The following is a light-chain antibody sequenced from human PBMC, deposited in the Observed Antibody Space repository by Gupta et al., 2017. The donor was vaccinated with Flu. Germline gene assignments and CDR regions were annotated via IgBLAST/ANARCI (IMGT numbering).Light chain of an antibody. J-gene: IGKJ2*01. CDR1: QSVNIY. Sequence: ATLSLSPGDRATLSCRASQSVNIYLAWYQQKPGQPPRLLMFDASKRAAGIPDRFSGSGSGTDFTLTISTLEPEDFAVYYCQQRSGLPMYTFGQGTKLE. V-gene: IGKV3-11*01. CDR2: DAS. CDR3: QQRSGLPMYT.